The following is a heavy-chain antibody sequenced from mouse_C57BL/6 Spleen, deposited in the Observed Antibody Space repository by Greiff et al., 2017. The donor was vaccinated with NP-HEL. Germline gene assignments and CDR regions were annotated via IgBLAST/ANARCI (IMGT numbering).Heavy chain of an antibody. V-gene: IGHV3-6*01. CDR3: AREVYYYGSSSFAY. D-gene: IGHD1-1*01. J-gene: IGHJ3*01. CDR1: GYSITSGYY. CDR2: ISYDGSN. Sequence: DVQLQESGPGLVKPSQSLSLTCSVTGYSITSGYYWNWIRQFPGNKLEWMGYISYDGSNNYNPSLKNRISIPRDPSKNQFFLKLKSVTTEDTATYYCAREVYYYGSSSFAYWGQGTLVTVSA.